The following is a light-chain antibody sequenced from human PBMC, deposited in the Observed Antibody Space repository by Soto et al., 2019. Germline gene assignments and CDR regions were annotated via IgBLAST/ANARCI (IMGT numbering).Light chain of an antibody. CDR2: GAS. CDR3: QQYSKWPQT. V-gene: IGKV3-15*01. Sequence: EIVLTQSPGTRSLSRGERETLACRASQSVSSSYLAWYQQKPGQAPRLLIYGASTRATGMPARCSGSGSGTEFTLTISSLQSQDVAVYYCQQYSKWPQTFGQGTKVDIK. J-gene: IGKJ1*01. CDR1: QSVSSSY.